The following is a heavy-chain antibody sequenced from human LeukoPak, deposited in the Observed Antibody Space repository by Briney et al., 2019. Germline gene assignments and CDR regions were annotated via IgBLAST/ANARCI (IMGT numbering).Heavy chain of an antibody. D-gene: IGHD3-22*01. J-gene: IGHJ4*02. Sequence: GSSVKVSCKASGGTFSSYAISWVRQAPGQGLEWMGRIIPIPGIANYAQKFQGRVTITADKSTSTAYMELSSLRSEDTAVYYCARDLQVTMNPEWGQGTLVTVSS. V-gene: IGHV1-69*04. CDR3: ARDLQVTMNPE. CDR1: GGTFSSYA. CDR2: IIPIPGIA.